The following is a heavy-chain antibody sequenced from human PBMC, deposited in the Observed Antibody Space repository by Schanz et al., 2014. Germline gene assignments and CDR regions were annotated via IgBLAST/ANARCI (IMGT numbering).Heavy chain of an antibody. CDR1: GFAFSSFA. CDR2: ISTSGTYM. D-gene: IGHD3-10*01. Sequence: VQLVESGGGVVQPGRSLRLSCVASGFAFSSFAMPWVRQAPGRGLEWVSSISTSGTYMYIADSLKGRLTISRDDAKKSMYLQMNNLRAEDTAVYHCVSSGSYSSYALWGQGTLVTVSA. CDR3: VSSGSYSSYAL. V-gene: IGHV3-21*01. J-gene: IGHJ4*02.